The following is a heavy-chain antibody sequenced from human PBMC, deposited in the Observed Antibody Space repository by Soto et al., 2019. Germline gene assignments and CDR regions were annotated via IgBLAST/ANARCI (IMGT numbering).Heavy chain of an antibody. J-gene: IGHJ4*02. CDR3: ARAYEGDYFDY. V-gene: IGHV3-30-3*01. CDR1: GFTFSSYA. CDR2: ISYDGSNK. D-gene: IGHD3-16*01. Sequence: QVQLVESGGGVVQPGRSLRLSCAASGFTFSSYAMHWVRQAPGKGLEWVAVISYDGSNKYYADSVKGRFTISRDNSKNTLYLQMHSLRAEDTAVYYCARAYEGDYFDYWCQGTLVTVSS.